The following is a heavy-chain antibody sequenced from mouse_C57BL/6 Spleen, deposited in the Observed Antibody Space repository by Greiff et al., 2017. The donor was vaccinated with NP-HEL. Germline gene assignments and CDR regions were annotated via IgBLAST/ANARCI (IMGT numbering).Heavy chain of an antibody. CDR3: ARDRDYSFYFDY. CDR2: ISDGGSYT. Sequence: VKLVESGGGLVKPGGSLKLSCAASGFTFSSYAMSWVRQTPEKRLEWVATISDGGSYTYYPDNVKGRFTISRDNAKNNLYLQMSHLKSEDTAMYYCARDRDYSFYFDYWGQGTTLTVSS. V-gene: IGHV5-4*01. J-gene: IGHJ2*01. D-gene: IGHD2-12*01. CDR1: GFTFSSYA.